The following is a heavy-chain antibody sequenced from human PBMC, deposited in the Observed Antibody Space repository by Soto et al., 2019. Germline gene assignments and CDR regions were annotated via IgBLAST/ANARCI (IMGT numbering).Heavy chain of an antibody. CDR1: GFIFSSYS. Sequence: EVQLLESGGGLVQPGKSLRLSCAASGFIFSSYSMSWVRQAPGKGLEWVSSISGGGESSYYADSVKGRFTISRDNSKNTLYLQISSLRAEDTALYYCAKGIGPRDGYRWVPDFWGQGTLVTVSS. V-gene: IGHV3-23*01. CDR2: ISGGGESS. D-gene: IGHD5-12*01. J-gene: IGHJ4*02. CDR3: AKGIGPRDGYRWVPDF.